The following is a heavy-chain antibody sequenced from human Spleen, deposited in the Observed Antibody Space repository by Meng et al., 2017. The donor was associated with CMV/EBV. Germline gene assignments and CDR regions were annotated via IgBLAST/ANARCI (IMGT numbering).Heavy chain of an antibody. CDR3: ARARYSSSYYFDY. Sequence: ASVFSFSSYWMHWVRQAPGKGLVWVSRINIDGSSASYAGSVQGRFTISRDNAKNTLYLQMNSLRAEDTAVYYCARARYSSSYYFDYWGQGTLVTVSS. CDR2: INIDGSSA. J-gene: IGHJ4*02. V-gene: IGHV3-74*01. CDR1: VFSFSSYW. D-gene: IGHD6-6*01.